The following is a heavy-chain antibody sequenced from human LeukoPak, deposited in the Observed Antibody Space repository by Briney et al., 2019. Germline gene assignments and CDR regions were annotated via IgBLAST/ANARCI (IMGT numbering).Heavy chain of an antibody. V-gene: IGHV1-2*02. J-gene: IGHJ4*02. CDR3: ARVLGDGYNDAFFDY. D-gene: IGHD5-24*01. CDR1: GYTFTGYY. CDR2: INPNSGGT. Sequence: ASVKVSYKASGYTFTGYYMHWVRQAPGQGLEWMGWINPNSGGTNYAQKFQGRVTMTRDTSISTAYMELSRPRSDDTAVYYCARVLGDGYNDAFFDYWGQGNLVTVSS.